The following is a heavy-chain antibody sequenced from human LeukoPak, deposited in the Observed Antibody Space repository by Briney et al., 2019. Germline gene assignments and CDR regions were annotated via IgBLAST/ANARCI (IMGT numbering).Heavy chain of an antibody. Sequence: PGGSLRLSCAASGFTFSTYGLHLVRQAPGKGLEWVALISYNGGVRYYADSVRGRFTISRDNSKNTVYLQMNSLRTEDTAVYYCLTEDTPTVFDYWGQGTLVTVSS. D-gene: IGHD5-18*01. CDR1: GFTFSTYG. CDR2: ISYNGGVR. V-gene: IGHV3-30*03. CDR3: LTEDTPTVFDY. J-gene: IGHJ4*02.